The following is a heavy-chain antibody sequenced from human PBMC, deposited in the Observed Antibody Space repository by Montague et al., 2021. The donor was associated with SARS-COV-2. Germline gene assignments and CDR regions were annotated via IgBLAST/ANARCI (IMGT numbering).Heavy chain of an antibody. Sequence: TLSLTCTVSGDSISSGTHYWSWIRQPAGKGLEWIGRIYTSGSTNYNPSLKSRVTISVDTSKNQFSLKLSSVTAADTAVYYCAREVYQLPNTYYYYYGMDVWGQGTTVTVSS. V-gene: IGHV4-61*02. J-gene: IGHJ6*02. D-gene: IGHD2-2*01. CDR1: GDSISSGTHY. CDR2: IYTSGST. CDR3: AREVYQLPNTYYYYYGMDV.